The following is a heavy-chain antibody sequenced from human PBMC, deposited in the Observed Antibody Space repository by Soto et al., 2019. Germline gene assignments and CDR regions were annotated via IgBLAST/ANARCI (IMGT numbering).Heavy chain of an antibody. CDR2: IYYSGST. D-gene: IGHD4-4*01. J-gene: IGHJ6*03. Sequence: SETLSLTCTVSGGSISSYYWSWIRQPPGKGLEWIGYIYYSGSTNYNPSLKSRVTISVDTSKNQFSLKLSSVTAADTAVYYCARRGYSNPYYYYYYMDVWGKGTTVTVSS. V-gene: IGHV4-59*08. CDR3: ARRGYSNPYYYYYYMDV. CDR1: GGSISSYY.